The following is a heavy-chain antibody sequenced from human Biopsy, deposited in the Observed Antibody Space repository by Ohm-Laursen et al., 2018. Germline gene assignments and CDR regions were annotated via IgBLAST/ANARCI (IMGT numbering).Heavy chain of an antibody. D-gene: IGHD3-16*01. CDR2: LHDRGVT. CDR3: QGGHLPPGQFYGVDA. J-gene: IGHJ6*02. Sequence: SLRLSCAASGFTFSTHWMSWVRQAPGKGLEWVSSLHDRGVTYYADSVKGRFTISGDNSKNTLYLQMNGLRAEDTAVYFCQGGHLPPGQFYGVDAWGQGTTVTVSS. V-gene: IGHV3-53*01. CDR1: GFTFSTHW.